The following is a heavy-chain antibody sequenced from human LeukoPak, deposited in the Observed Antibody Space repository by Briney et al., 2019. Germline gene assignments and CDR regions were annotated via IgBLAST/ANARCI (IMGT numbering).Heavy chain of an antibody. V-gene: IGHV4-59*08. Sequence: SETLPLTCTVSGASISSYYWSWIRKPPGKGLEWIGYIYYSGSTNYNPSLKSRVTISVDTSKNQFSLKLSSVTAADTAVYYCARQNLYYGMDVWGQGTTVTVSS. J-gene: IGHJ6*02. CDR3: ARQNLYYGMDV. CDR2: IYYSGST. CDR1: GASISSYY.